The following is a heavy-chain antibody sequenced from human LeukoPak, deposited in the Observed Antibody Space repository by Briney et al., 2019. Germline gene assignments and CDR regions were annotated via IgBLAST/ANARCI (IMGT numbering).Heavy chain of an antibody. D-gene: IGHD1-7*01. CDR1: GFAVSNNY. Sequence: GGSLRLSCAASGFAVSNNYMSWVRQAPGKRLEWVAVIYSDGSPYYADSVRGRLTISRDDSKNTLYLQMNSLRAEDTAVYYCARLRRELWGLSFDDWGQGTRVTVSS. J-gene: IGHJ4*02. V-gene: IGHV3-66*04. CDR2: IYSDGSP. CDR3: ARLRRELWGLSFDD.